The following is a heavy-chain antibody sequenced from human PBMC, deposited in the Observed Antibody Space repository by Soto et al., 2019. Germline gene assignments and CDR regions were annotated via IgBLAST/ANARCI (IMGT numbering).Heavy chain of an antibody. D-gene: IGHD6-6*01. V-gene: IGHV3-23*01. CDR1: GFTFDDYA. CDR3: AKAAPNYYYYGMDV. Sequence: GGSLRLSCAASGFTFDDYAMHWVRQAPGKGLEWVSAISGSGGSTYYADSVKGRFTISRDNSKNTLYLQMNSLRAEDTAVYYCAKAAPNYYYYGMDVWGQGPTVTVSS. J-gene: IGHJ6*02. CDR2: ISGSGGST.